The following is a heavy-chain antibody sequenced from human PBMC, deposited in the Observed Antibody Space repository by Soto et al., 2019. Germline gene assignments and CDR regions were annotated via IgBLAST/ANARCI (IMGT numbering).Heavy chain of an antibody. Sequence: QITLKESGPTLVKPTQTLTLTCTFSGFSLSTSGVGVGWIRQPPGKALEWLALIYWDDDKRYSPSLKSRLTITKETSKNLVVLTMTNMDPVDTATYYCAHRPSYCSGGSCYSGFDYWGQGTLVNVSS. D-gene: IGHD2-15*01. CDR2: IYWDDDK. J-gene: IGHJ4*02. CDR1: GFSLSTSGVG. CDR3: AHRPSYCSGGSCYSGFDY. V-gene: IGHV2-5*02.